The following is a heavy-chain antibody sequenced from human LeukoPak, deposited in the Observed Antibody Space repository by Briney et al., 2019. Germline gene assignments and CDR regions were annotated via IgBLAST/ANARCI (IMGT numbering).Heavy chain of an antibody. Sequence: QSGGSLRLSCAASDSAFRRYGMHWVRQAPGKGLEWVAGVSDDGSRKYHADSVKGRFTISRENSKNTLYLQMSNLRAEDTAVYYCASSIAVLKYYFDYWGQGTLVTVSS. D-gene: IGHD6-19*01. J-gene: IGHJ4*02. CDR1: DSAFRRYG. CDR2: VSDDGSRK. CDR3: ASSIAVLKYYFDY. V-gene: IGHV3-30*03.